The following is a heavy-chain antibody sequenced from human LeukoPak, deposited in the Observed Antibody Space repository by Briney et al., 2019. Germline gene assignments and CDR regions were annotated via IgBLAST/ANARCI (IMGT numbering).Heavy chain of an antibody. Sequence: PGGSLRLSCAASVFTVRSNYKCWVRLDPGKGLEWVSVIYSGGSTYYADSVKGRFTISRDNYKNTLYLQMNSLRAEDTAVYYCARDAYGSIDYWGQGTLVTVSS. D-gene: IGHD3-10*01. V-gene: IGHV3-66*01. CDR2: IYSGGST. CDR3: ARDAYGSIDY. J-gene: IGHJ4*02. CDR1: VFTVRSNY.